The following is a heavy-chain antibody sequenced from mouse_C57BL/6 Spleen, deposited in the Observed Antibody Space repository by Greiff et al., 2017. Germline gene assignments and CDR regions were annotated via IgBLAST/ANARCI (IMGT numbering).Heavy chain of an antibody. J-gene: IGHJ2*01. CDR2: IWSDGST. D-gene: IGHD4-1*02. V-gene: IGHV2-6*03. CDR1: GFSLTSYG. Sequence: VHLVESGPGLVAPSQSLSITCTVSGFSLTSYGVHWVRQPPGKGLEWLVVIWSDGSTTYNSALKSRLSISKDNSKSQVFLKMNSLQTDDTAMYYCARSTGTGGQGYFDYWGQGTTLTVSS. CDR3: ARSTGTGGQGYFDY.